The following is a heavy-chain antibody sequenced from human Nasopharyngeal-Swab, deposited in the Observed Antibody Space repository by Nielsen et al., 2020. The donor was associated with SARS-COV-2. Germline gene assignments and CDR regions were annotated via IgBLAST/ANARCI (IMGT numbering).Heavy chain of an antibody. CDR2: INPSGGST. CDR3: ARAIVGASYYYYGMDV. J-gene: IGHJ6*02. V-gene: IGHV1-46*01. Sequence: WVRQAPGQGLEWMGIINPSGGSTSYAQKFQGRVTMTRDTSTSTVYMELSSLRSEDTAVYYCARAIVGASYYYYGMDVWGQGTTVTVSS. D-gene: IGHD1-26*01.